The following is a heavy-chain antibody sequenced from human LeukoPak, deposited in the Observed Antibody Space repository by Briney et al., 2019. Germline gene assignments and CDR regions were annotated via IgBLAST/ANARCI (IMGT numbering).Heavy chain of an antibody. CDR3: AKDGRSGAPFDR. D-gene: IGHD3-3*01. V-gene: IGHV3-23*01. Sequence: PGGSLRLSCAASGFTFSNAWMSWVRQAPGKGLEWVSLITGGGGSTDYADSVKGRFTISRDNSKNTLYLQMNSLRVEDTATYYCAKDGRSGAPFDRWGQGTVLTVSS. J-gene: IGHJ4*02. CDR1: GFTFSNAW. CDR2: ITGGGGST.